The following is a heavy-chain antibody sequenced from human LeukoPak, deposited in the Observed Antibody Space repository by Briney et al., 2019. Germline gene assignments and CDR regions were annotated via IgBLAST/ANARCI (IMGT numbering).Heavy chain of an antibody. V-gene: IGHV4-34*01. D-gene: IGHD6-19*01. CDR1: GGSFSGYY. J-gene: IGHJ4*02. Sequence: SETLSLTCAVYGGSFSGYYWSWIRQPPGKGLEWIGEVNHGGSTNYNPSLKSRVTISIDTSKNQYSLKLSSVTAADTAVYYCARDYVGVAGTFDYWGQGTLVTVSS. CDR2: VNHGGST. CDR3: ARDYVGVAGTFDY.